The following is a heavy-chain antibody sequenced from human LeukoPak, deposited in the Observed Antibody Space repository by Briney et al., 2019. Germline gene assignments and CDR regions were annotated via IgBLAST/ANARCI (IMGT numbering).Heavy chain of an antibody. CDR1: GFTFSSYG. Sequence: GRSLRLSCAASGFTFSSYGMHWVRQAPGKGLEWVAVISYDGSNKYYADSVKGRFTISRDNSKNTLYLQMNSLRAEDTAVYYCAKDRYDGSGIDYWGQGTLVTVSS. V-gene: IGHV3-30*18. CDR2: ISYDGSNK. D-gene: IGHD3-22*01. J-gene: IGHJ4*02. CDR3: AKDRYDGSGIDY.